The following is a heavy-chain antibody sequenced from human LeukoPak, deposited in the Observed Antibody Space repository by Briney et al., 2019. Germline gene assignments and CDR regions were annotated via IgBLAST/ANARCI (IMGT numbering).Heavy chain of an antibody. D-gene: IGHD1-14*01. J-gene: IGHJ3*02. CDR2: IKEDGTKQ. CDR3: ARDPPPPLDAFDI. CDR1: GFSFSTSW. Sequence: GGSLRLSCAASGFSFSTSWLTWVRRAPGTGLEWVASIKEDGTKQYFVDSVKGRFTISRDNAKSSLYLQMNSLRVEDTAVYYCARDPPPPLDAFDIWGQGTMVTVSS. V-gene: IGHV3-7*01.